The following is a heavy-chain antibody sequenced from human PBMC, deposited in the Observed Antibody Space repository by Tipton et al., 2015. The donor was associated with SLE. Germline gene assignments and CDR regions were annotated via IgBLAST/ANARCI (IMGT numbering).Heavy chain of an antibody. CDR2: IYYSGST. CDR3: ARSLATDAFDI. CDR1: GGPISSYY. J-gene: IGHJ3*02. Sequence: TLSLTCTVSGGPISSYYWSWIRQPPGKGLEWIGYIYYSGSTNYNPSLKSRVTISVDTSKNQFSLKLSSVTAADTAVYYCARSLATDAFDIWGQGTMVTVSS. V-gene: IGHV4-59*08.